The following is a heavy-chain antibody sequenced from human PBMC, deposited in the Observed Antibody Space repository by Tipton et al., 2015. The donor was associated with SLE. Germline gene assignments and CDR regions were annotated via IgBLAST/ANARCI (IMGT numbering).Heavy chain of an antibody. V-gene: IGHV3-49*04. CDR1: GFTFRVFT. J-gene: IGHJ4*01. CDR2: ITNKVFGEAT. CDR3: TRDIRSYHFFDH. Sequence: SLRLSCTTSGFTFRVFTLHWVRQAPGKGLEWVGFITNKVFGEATEYAASVKGRFTISRDDSRNIAYLHMNNLRSEDTALYYCTRDIRSYHFFDHWGQGTLVTVSS. D-gene: IGHD2-2*02.